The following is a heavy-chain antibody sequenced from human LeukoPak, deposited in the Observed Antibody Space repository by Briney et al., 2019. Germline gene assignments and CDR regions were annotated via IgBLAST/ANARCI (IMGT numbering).Heavy chain of an antibody. CDR3: ARWSDTGGYYYYYGMDA. Sequence: TSGTRFLTCAVAGGSISSSNWWRWVRQPPGKGLEWSGEIYHSGSTKYNPSLTRRVTISVDKSTNQCSLKLSSVTAADTAVYYCARWSDTGGYYYYYGMDAWGKGTTVTVPS. CDR1: GGSISSSNW. J-gene: IGHJ6*04. V-gene: IGHV4-4*02. CDR2: IYHSGST. D-gene: IGHD3-16*01.